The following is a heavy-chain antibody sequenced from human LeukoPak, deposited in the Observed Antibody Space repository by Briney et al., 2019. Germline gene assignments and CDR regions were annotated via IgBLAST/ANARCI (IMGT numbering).Heavy chain of an antibody. Sequence: GGSLRLSCAASGFTFSSYEMNWVRQAPGKGLEWVSYISSSGSTIYYADSVKGRFTISRDNAKNSLYLQMNSLRAEDTAVYYCARRLRRNYFDYWGREPWSPSPQ. J-gene: IGHJ4*02. V-gene: IGHV3-48*03. CDR3: ARRLRRNYFDY. CDR2: ISSSGSTI. CDR1: GFTFSSYE. D-gene: IGHD4-17*01.